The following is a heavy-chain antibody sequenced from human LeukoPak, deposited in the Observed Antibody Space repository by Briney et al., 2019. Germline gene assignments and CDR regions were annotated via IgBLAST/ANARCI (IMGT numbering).Heavy chain of an antibody. CDR2: ISGSGTTT. D-gene: IGHD2-15*01. CDR1: GFTFSSYS. CDR3: ARKGGRGGSSWYGYYYYYGLDV. J-gene: IGHJ6*02. Sequence: GGSLRLSCAASGFTFSSYSMNWVRQAPGKGLEWVSAISGSGTTTYYADSVKGRFTISRDNSKNTLSLQMNSLRAEDTALYYCARKGGRGGSSWYGYYYYYGLDVWGQGTTVIVSS. V-gene: IGHV3-23*01.